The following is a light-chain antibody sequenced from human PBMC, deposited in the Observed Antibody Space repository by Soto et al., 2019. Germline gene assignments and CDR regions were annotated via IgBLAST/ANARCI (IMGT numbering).Light chain of an antibody. CDR1: QTISSSY. CDR2: GAI. CDR3: QQSRSAIT. J-gene: IGKJ5*01. Sequence: EIVLTQSPGTLSLSPGERATLSCRSSQTISSSYVAWYQQKAGQAPRLLIYGAISRATGIPDRFSGSGSGTDFSLTISRLEPEDFAVYYCQQSRSAITFGQGTRLEIK. V-gene: IGKV3-20*01.